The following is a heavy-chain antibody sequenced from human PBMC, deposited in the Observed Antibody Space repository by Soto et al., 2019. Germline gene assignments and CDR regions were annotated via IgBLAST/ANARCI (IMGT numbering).Heavy chain of an antibody. CDR1: ENTFSTYL. Sequence: ASVKVSCKASENTFSTYLVHWVRQVHGQGLEWMGWHNGYNGQTEYFQKFQGRVTITRDTSAKTAYLELRSLTSEDTAVYYCAGPHDRAGLGTWGQGTLVTVSS. J-gene: IGHJ5*02. D-gene: IGHD1-1*01. CDR3: AGPHDRAGLGT. CDR2: HNGYNGQT. V-gene: IGHV1-3*01.